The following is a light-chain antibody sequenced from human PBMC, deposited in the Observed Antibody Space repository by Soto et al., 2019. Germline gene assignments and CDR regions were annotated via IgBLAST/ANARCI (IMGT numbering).Light chain of an antibody. CDR2: GAS. V-gene: IGKV3-20*01. CDR3: QPYRSSLSIT. J-gene: IGKJ5*01. CDR1: QSVSSNY. Sequence: ESVLTQSPGSLSLSPGERATLSCRASQSVSSNYLAWYQHKPGQAPRLLIYGASSRDTGIPDRFSGSGSVTDFTLTISRLEPDDFAVYYCQPYRSSLSITFGQGTRLEIK.